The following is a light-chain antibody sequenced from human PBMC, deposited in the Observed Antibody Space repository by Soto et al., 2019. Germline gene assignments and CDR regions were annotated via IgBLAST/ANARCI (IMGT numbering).Light chain of an antibody. CDR1: SSDIGSYDL. V-gene: IGLV2-23*02. Sequence: QSALTQPASVSGCPGQSITISCTEASSDIGSYDLVSWYQQHPGKAPKLIIYEISKRPSGVSNRFSGSKSGNTASLTISGLQAEDEADYYCCSYAGSSSRLFGGGTKLTVL. J-gene: IGLJ2*01. CDR2: EIS. CDR3: CSYAGSSSRL.